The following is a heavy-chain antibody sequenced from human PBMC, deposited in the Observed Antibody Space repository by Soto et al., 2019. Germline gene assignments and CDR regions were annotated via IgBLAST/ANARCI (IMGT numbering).Heavy chain of an antibody. Sequence: QVQLVQSGAEVKKPGASVKVSCKASGYTFTGYYMHWVRQAPGQGLEWMGWINPNSGGTNYAQKFQGWVTMTRDTSISTAYMELSRLRSDDTAAYYCARAGTYCSSTSCYRGPNWFDPWGQGTLVTVSS. D-gene: IGHD2-2*02. CDR3: ARAGTYCSSTSCYRGPNWFDP. V-gene: IGHV1-2*04. CDR1: GYTFTGYY. J-gene: IGHJ5*02. CDR2: INPNSGGT.